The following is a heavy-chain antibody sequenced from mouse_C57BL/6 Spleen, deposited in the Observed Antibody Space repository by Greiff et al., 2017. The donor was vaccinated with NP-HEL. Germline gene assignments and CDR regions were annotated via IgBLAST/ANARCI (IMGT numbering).Heavy chain of an antibody. V-gene: IGHV1-80*01. CDR1: GYAFSSYW. J-gene: IGHJ2*01. CDR2: IYPGDGDT. Sequence: QVQLQQSGAELVKPGASVKISCKASGYAFSSYWMNWVKQRPGKGLEWIGKIYPGDGDTTSSSTVKGKATLTADKSSSTAYMQLSSLTSEDSAVYYCARSPSDDWGQGTTLTVSS. CDR3: ARSPSDD.